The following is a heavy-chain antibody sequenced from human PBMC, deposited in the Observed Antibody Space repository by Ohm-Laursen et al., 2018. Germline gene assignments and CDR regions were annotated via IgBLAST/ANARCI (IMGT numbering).Heavy chain of an antibody. D-gene: IGHD4-23*01. V-gene: IGHV3-30*18. CDR2: ISYDGSNK. CDR1: GFTFSSYG. CDR3: AKDSWGTVATPYYFDY. Sequence: SLRLSCAASGFTFSSYGIHWVRQAPGKGLEWVAVISYDGSNKYYADSVKGRFIISRDNSKNTLYLQMNSLGGEDTAVYYCAKDSWGTVATPYYFDYWGQGTLVTVSS. J-gene: IGHJ4*02.